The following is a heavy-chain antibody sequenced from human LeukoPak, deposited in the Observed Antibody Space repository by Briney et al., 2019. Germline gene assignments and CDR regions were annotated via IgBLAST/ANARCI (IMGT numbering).Heavy chain of an antibody. CDR1: GGSISGYH. V-gene: IGHV4-59*01. D-gene: IGHD4-11*01. Sequence: ASETLSLTCNVSGGSISGYHWSWIRQPPGKGLEWLGYIYYSGSSNYNPSLKSRVTMSADTSKNQFSLKLSSVTAADTAVYYCARASVTYYYYYYMDVWGKGTTVTVSS. CDR2: IYYSGSS. CDR3: ARASVTYYYYYYMDV. J-gene: IGHJ6*03.